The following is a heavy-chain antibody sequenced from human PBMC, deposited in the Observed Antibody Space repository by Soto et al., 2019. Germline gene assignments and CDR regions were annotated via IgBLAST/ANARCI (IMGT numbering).Heavy chain of an antibody. D-gene: IGHD5-12*01. CDR3: ARDTYSGYDFGL. CDR2: IPSRGRP. V-gene: IGHV4-30-4*01. J-gene: IGHJ5*02. CDR1: GASVAGGSYY. Sequence: QVQLLESGPGLVKPSQTLSLTCSVSGASVAGGSYYWSWVRQPPGKGLEWIGYIPSRGRPFYNPSLTSRGTISADTSKNQLSLQLTSVTAADTAVYYCARDTYSGYDFGLWGQGTLVTVSS.